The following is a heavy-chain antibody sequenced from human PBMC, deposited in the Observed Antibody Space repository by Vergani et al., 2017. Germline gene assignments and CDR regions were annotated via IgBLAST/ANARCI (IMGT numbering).Heavy chain of an antibody. CDR3: ARGSHYYYDSIPAWYYYGMDV. J-gene: IGHJ6*02. Sequence: VQLQESGPGLVKPSETLSLTCTVSGGSISSYYWSWIRQPPGKGLEWIGYIYYSGSTNYNPSLKSRVTISVDTSKNQFSLKLSSVTAADTAVYYCARGSHYYYDSIPAWYYYGMDVWGQGTTVTVSS. V-gene: IGHV4-59*01. D-gene: IGHD3-22*01. CDR1: GGSISSYY. CDR2: IYYSGST.